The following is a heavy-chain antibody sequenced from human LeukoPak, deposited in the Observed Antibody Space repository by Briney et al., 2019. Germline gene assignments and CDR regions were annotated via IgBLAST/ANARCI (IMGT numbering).Heavy chain of an antibody. Sequence: SETLSLTCTVSGGSISNYYWTWIRQPPGKGLEWIGYIYYSGSTNYNPSLKSRVTISVDTSKNQFSLKLTSVTAADTAVYYCARRHKVGAGDALDIWGQGTMVTVSS. CDR3: ARRHKVGAGDALDI. J-gene: IGHJ3*02. CDR1: GGSISNYY. D-gene: IGHD3-10*01. V-gene: IGHV4-59*08. CDR2: IYYSGST.